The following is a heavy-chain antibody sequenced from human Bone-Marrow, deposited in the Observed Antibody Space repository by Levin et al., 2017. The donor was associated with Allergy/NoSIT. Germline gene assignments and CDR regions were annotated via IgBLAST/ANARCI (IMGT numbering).Heavy chain of an antibody. CDR1: GGSIRSYY. CDR3: ARIGIYRYFDY. CDR2: IFPSGTT. V-gene: IGHV4-4*07. D-gene: IGHD1-14*01. Sequence: SQTLSLPCTVSGGSIRSYYWSWIRQPAGKGLEWIGRIFPSGTTSYNPSLTSRVTMSVDTSKNHFSLNLNSVTAADTAVYYCARIGIYRYFDYWGQGTLVTVSS. J-gene: IGHJ4*02.